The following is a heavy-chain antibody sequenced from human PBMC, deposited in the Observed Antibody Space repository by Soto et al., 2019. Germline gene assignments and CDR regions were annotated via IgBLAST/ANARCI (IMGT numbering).Heavy chain of an antibody. Sequence: RASVKVSCKASGGTFSSYAISWVRQAPGQGLEWMGGIIPIFGTANYAQKFQGRVTITADKSTSTAYMELSSLRSEDTAVYYCAYTDDFWSGYYTRNWFDPWGQGTLVTVSS. CDR3: AYTDDFWSGYYTRNWFDP. V-gene: IGHV1-69*06. D-gene: IGHD3-3*01. CDR2: IIPIFGTA. J-gene: IGHJ5*02. CDR1: GGTFSSYA.